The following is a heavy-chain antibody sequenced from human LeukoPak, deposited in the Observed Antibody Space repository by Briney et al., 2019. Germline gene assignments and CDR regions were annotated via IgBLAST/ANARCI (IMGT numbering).Heavy chain of an antibody. V-gene: IGHV3-30-3*01. J-gene: IGHJ6*02. CDR1: GFTFSSYA. CDR2: ISYDGSNK. CDR3: ARDTDGELLDYYYGMDV. Sequence: GRSLRLSCAASGFTFSSYAMHWVRQAPGKGLEWVAVISYDGSNKYYADSVKGRFTISRDNSKNTLYLQMNSLKAEDTAVYYCARDTDGELLDYYYGMDVWRQGTTVTVSS. D-gene: IGHD3-10*01.